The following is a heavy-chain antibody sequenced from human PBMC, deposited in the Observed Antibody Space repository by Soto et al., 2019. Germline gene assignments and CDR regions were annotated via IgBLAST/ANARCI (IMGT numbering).Heavy chain of an antibody. CDR1: GFTFSSYA. Sequence: QVQLVESGGGVVQPGKSLRLSCAASGFTFSSYAMHWARQAPGKGLEWVTVISIRGGDEYYAESVRGRFTISRDDSKKTLYLQMYSLRVADTAVYYCARGTIVARQHLDYWGQGTLVTVSS. CDR2: ISIRGGDE. J-gene: IGHJ4*02. CDR3: ARGTIVARQHLDY. D-gene: IGHD6-6*01. V-gene: IGHV3-30*03.